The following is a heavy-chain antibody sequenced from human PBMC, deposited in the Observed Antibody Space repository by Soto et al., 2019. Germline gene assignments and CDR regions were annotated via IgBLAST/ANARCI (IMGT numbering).Heavy chain of an antibody. J-gene: IGHJ4*02. CDR2: IDPSDSYT. CDR3: ARHGGGVIVPDY. CDR1: GYSFTSYW. D-gene: IGHD3-16*02. V-gene: IGHV5-10-1*03. Sequence: EVQLVQSGAEVKKPGESLRISCKGSGYSFTSYWISWVRQMPGKGLEWMGRIDPSDSYTNYSPSFQGHVTISADKSISPAYLQWSSLKASDTAMYYCARHGGGVIVPDYWGQGTLVTVSS.